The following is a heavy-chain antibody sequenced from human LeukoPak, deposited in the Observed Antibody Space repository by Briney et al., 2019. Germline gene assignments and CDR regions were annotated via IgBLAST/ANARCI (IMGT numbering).Heavy chain of an antibody. Sequence: GGSLRLSCAASGFTFSNAWMSWVRQAPGKGLEWVGRIKSKTDGGTTDYAAPVKGRFTISRDDSKNTLYLQMNGLKTEDTAVYYCTTGLWYYDSSGYLLFDYWGQGTLVTVSS. CDR3: TTGLWYYDSSGYLLFDY. J-gene: IGHJ4*02. CDR2: IKSKTDGGTT. D-gene: IGHD3-22*01. CDR1: GFTFSNAW. V-gene: IGHV3-15*01.